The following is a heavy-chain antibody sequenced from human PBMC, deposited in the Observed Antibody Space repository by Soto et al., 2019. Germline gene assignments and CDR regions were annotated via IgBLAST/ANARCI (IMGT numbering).Heavy chain of an antibody. CDR3: AKNRGPFIRDGLDY. J-gene: IGHJ1*01. D-gene: IGHD1-1*01. CDR2: IAADGSNT. Sequence: EVQLVESGGGLVQPGGSLRISCAASGFTFSNYWMYWVRKVPGKGLVWVSRIAADGSNTAYADSVEGRFSISRDNAKDTLYRQMNSLRPDDTALYYCAKNRGPFIRDGLDYWGQGTLVTVSS. CDR1: GFTFSNYW. V-gene: IGHV3-74*01.